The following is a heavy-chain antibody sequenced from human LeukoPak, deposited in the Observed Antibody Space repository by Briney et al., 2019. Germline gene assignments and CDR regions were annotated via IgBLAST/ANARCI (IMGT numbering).Heavy chain of an antibody. CDR1: GFTFSDAW. Sequence: GSLRLSCAGSGFTFSDAWMSLVRQAPGKGLEWVGRIKSKTDGGTTDYAAPVKGRFTISRDDSKTTLYLQMNSLKTEDTAVYYCVRVPTVTTRGGSNYYYYGMNVWGQGTTVTVSS. J-gene: IGHJ6*02. CDR3: VRVPTVTTRGGSNYYYYGMNV. CDR2: IKSKTDGGTT. D-gene: IGHD4-11*01. V-gene: IGHV3-15*01.